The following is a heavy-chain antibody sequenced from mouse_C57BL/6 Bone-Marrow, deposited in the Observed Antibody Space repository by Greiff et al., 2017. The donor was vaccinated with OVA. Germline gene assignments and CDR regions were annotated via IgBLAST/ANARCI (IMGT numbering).Heavy chain of an antibody. CDR2: IHPNSGST. CDR1: GYTFTSYW. J-gene: IGHJ1*03. CDR3: ARDSNYVCWYLDV. Sequence: QVQLQQPGAELVKPGASVKLSCKASGYTFTSYWMHWVKQRPGQGLEWIGMIHPNSGSTNYNEKFKSKATLTADKSSSTAYMQLSSLTSVDSAVYDGARDSNYVCWYLDVWGTGTTVTVSS. V-gene: IGHV1-64*01. D-gene: IGHD2-5*01.